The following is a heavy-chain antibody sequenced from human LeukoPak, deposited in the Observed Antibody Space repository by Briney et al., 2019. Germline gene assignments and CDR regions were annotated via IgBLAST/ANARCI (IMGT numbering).Heavy chain of an antibody. CDR2: ISYTGTYI. CDR3: ARAGGRGWDWPDYFQH. Sequence: GGSLRLSCAASAFSLNAYNMNWVRQAPGKGLEWVSSISYTGTYIYYADSVKGRFTISRDNAQNSLYLQMNSLRAEDTAVYYCARAGGRGWDWPDYFQHWGQGTLVTVSS. CDR1: AFSLNAYN. J-gene: IGHJ1*01. D-gene: IGHD1-26*01. V-gene: IGHV3-21*01.